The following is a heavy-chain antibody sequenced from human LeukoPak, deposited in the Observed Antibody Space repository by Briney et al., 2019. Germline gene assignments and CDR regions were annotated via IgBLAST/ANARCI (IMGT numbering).Heavy chain of an antibody. Sequence: SETLSLTCAVSGGSISSSNWWSWVRQPPGKGLEWIGYISYTGSTYYNPSLKSRVIISRDTSKNQFSLKLSSVTAADTAIYYCARGDYWGQGTLVTVSS. CDR1: GGSISSSNW. CDR3: ARGDY. J-gene: IGHJ4*02. V-gene: IGHV4-4*02. CDR2: ISYTGST.